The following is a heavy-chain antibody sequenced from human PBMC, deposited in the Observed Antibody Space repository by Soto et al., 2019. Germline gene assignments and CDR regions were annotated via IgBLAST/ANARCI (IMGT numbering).Heavy chain of an antibody. V-gene: IGHV3-30*18. CDR2: ISYDGSNK. J-gene: IGHJ6*02. Sequence: GGSLRLSCAASGFTFSSYGMHWVRQAPGKGLEWVAVISYDGSNKYYADSVKGRFTISRDNSKNTLYLQMNSLRAEDTAVYYCAKDNPWYGMAVWGQGTTVSVS. CDR1: GFTFSSYG. CDR3: AKDNPWYGMAV.